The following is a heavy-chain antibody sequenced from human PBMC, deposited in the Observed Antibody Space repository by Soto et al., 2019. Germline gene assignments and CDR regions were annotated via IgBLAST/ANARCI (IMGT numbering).Heavy chain of an antibody. V-gene: IGHV3-23*01. J-gene: IGHJ3*02. CDR1: GFTFSSSV. Sequence: EVQLLESGGGLVQPGGSLRLSCAASGFTFSSSVMSWVRQAPGKGLEWVSAISGSGGSTYYADSVKGRFTISRDNSKNTMYLPMNSLRAEDTAVYYCAKDSWTVTTFAFDIWGQGTMVTVSS. D-gene: IGHD4-17*01. CDR2: ISGSGGST. CDR3: AKDSWTVTTFAFDI.